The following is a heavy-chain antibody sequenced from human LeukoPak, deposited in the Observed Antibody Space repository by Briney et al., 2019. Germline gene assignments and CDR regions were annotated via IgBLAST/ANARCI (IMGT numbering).Heavy chain of an antibody. CDR2: IYYSGST. V-gene: IGHV4-59*08. D-gene: IGHD5-12*01. Sequence: SETLSLTCTVSGGSISSYYWSWLRQPPGKGLEWIGYIYYSGSTNYNPSLKSRVTISVDTSKNQFSLKLSSVTAADTAVYYCARGGDIVATSFEPRSNWFDPWGQGTLVTVSS. J-gene: IGHJ5*02. CDR3: ARGGDIVATSFEPRSNWFDP. CDR1: GGSISSYY.